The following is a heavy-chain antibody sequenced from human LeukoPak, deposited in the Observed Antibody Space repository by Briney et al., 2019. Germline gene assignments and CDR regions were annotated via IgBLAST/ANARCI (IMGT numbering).Heavy chain of an antibody. J-gene: IGHJ3*02. Sequence: PPQTLSLTCTVSGGSISSGGYYWSWIRQHPGKGLEWIGYIYYSGSTYYNPSLKSRVTISVDTSKNQFSLKLSSVTAADTAVYYCARSPHHCSSTSCYINDAFDIWGQGTMVTVSS. CDR3: ARSPHHCSSTSCYINDAFDI. CDR2: IYYSGST. D-gene: IGHD2-2*01. CDR1: GGSISSGGYY. V-gene: IGHV4-31*03.